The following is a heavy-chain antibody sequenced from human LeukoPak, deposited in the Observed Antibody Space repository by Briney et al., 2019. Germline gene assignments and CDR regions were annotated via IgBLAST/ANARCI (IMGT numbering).Heavy chain of an antibody. D-gene: IGHD6-13*01. V-gene: IGHV3-15*01. Sequence: GGSLRLSCAASGFTFSNAWMSWVRQAPGKGLEWVGRIKSKTNGGTTDYAAPVKGRFTISRDDSKNTLYLQMNSLKTEDTAVYYCTTGYSSWYPSTLFDYWGQGTLVTVSS. CDR3: TTGYSSWYPSTLFDY. CDR1: GFTFSNAW. J-gene: IGHJ4*02. CDR2: IKSKTNGGTT.